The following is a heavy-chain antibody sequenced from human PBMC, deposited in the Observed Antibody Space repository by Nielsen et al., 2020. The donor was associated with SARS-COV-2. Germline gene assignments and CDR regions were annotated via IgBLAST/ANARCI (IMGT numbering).Heavy chain of an antibody. D-gene: IGHD6-13*01. J-gene: IGHJ6*02. Sequence: GESLKISCAASGFTFSSYDMHWVRQATGKGLEWVSAIGTAGDTYYPGSVKGRFTISRENAKNSLYLQMNSLRAEDTAVYYCARGDSSSWYYHYGMDVWGQGTTVTVSS. CDR2: IGTAGDT. V-gene: IGHV3-13*04. CDR1: GFTFSSYD. CDR3: ARGDSSSWYYHYGMDV.